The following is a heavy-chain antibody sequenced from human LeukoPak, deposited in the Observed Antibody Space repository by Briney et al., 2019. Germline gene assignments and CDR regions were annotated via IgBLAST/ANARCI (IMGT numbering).Heavy chain of an antibody. D-gene: IGHD3-22*01. J-gene: IGHJ4*02. CDR3: ARDDYYDSSGYYDDY. V-gene: IGHV3-74*01. Sequence: GGSLRLSCAASGFTFSSYWMHWVRQAPGKGLVWVSRINSDGSSTTYADSVKGRFTISRDNAKNTLYLQMNSLRAEDTAVYYCARDDYYDSSGYYDDYWGQGTLVTVSS. CDR1: GFTFSSYW. CDR2: INSDGSST.